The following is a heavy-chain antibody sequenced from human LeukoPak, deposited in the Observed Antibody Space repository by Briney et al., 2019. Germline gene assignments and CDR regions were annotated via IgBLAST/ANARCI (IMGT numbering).Heavy chain of an antibody. CDR1: GFTFSSYW. V-gene: IGHV3-74*01. Sequence: GRSLRLSCAASGFTFSSYWMHWVRQAPGKGLVWVSRINTDGSSTSYADSVKGRVTISRDNAKNTLYLQMNSLRAEDTAVYYCARETYSSNLDYWGQGTLVTVSS. CDR2: INTDGSST. CDR3: ARETYSSNLDY. D-gene: IGHD6-13*01. J-gene: IGHJ4*02.